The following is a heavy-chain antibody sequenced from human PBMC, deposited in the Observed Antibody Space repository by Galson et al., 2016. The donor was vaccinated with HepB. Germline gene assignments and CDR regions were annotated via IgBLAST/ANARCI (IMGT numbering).Heavy chain of an antibody. Sequence: SLRLSCAASGFTFSSYAMHWVRQAPGKGLEWVAVISYDVSYKYYADSVKSRFTISRDNSKNTLYLQMNSLRAEDTAVYYCARTGTPNYYHYYGMDVWGQGTTVTVSS. V-gene: IGHV3-30-3*01. CDR1: GFTFSSYA. CDR2: ISYDVSYK. J-gene: IGHJ6*02. D-gene: IGHD1-1*01. CDR3: ARTGTPNYYHYYGMDV.